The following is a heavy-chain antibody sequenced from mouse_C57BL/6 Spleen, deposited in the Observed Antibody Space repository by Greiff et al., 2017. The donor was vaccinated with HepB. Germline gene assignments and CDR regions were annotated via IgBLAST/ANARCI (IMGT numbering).Heavy chain of an antibody. V-gene: IGHV3-6*01. D-gene: IGHD1-1*01. J-gene: IGHJ1*03. Sequence: DVKLQESGPGLVKPSQSLSLTCSVTGYSITSGYYWNWIRQFPGNKLEWMGYISYDGSNNYNPSLKNRISITRDTSKNQFFLKLNSVTTEDTATYYCASPTTPASYWYFDVWGTGTTVTVSS. CDR1: GYSITSGYY. CDR2: ISYDGSN. CDR3: ASPTTPASYWYFDV.